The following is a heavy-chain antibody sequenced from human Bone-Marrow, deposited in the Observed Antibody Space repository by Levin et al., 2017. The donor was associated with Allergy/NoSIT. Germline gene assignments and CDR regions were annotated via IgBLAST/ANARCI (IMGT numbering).Heavy chain of an antibody. V-gene: IGHV4-39*02. CDR3: SIDGHPDYYDSGAYTMDA. CDR1: GDSISSGSYY. J-gene: IGHJ6*02. CDR2: LYYSGST. D-gene: IGHD3-22*01. Sequence: SETLSLTCTISGDSISSGSYYWGWIRQPPGKGLEWIGSLYYSGSTYYNPSLKSRVTMSVDTSKNQFSLKLSSVTAADTAVYYYSIDGHPDYYDSGAYTMDAWGQGTTVTVSS.